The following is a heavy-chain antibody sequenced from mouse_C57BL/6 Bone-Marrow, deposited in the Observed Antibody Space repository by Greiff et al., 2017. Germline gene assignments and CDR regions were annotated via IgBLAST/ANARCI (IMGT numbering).Heavy chain of an antibody. CDR3: ARDYGLYYAMDY. CDR2: IYPGSGNT. J-gene: IGHJ4*01. CDR1: GYTFTSYG. D-gene: IGHD1-1*01. V-gene: IGHV1-81*01. Sequence: QVQLQQSGAELARPGASVKLSCKASGYTFTSYGISWVKQRTGQGLEWIGEIYPGSGNTYYNEKFKGKATLTADKSSSTAYMELRSLTSEDSAVYFCARDYGLYYAMDYWGQGTSVTVSS.